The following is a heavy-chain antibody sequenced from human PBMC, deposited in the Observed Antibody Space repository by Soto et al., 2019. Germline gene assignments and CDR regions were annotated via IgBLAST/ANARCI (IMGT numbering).Heavy chain of an antibody. CDR1: GFTFSSYW. D-gene: IGHD1-1*01. CDR2: INSDGSST. Sequence: EVQVVEFGGGLVQPGGSLRLSCAGSGFTFSSYWMYWARQAPGKGLVWVSRINSDGSSTNYADSVKGRFTISRDNAKNTVHLQMNSLRAEDTAVYYCVGGTGYWRQGTLVTVSS. V-gene: IGHV3-74*01. CDR3: VGGTGY. J-gene: IGHJ4*02.